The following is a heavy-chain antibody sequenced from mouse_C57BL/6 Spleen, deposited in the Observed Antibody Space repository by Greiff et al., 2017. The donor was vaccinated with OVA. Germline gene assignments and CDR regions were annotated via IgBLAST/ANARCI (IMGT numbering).Heavy chain of an antibody. Sequence: EVKLVESGPGLVKPSQSLSLTCSVTGYSITSGYYWNWIRQFPGNKLEWMGYISYDGSNNYNPSLKNRISITRDTSKNQFFLKLNSVTTEDTATYYCARNDYYGNYGFAYWGQGTLVTVSA. CDR2: ISYDGSN. CDR3: ARNDYYGNYGFAY. V-gene: IGHV3-6*01. CDR1: GYSITSGYY. D-gene: IGHD2-1*01. J-gene: IGHJ3*01.